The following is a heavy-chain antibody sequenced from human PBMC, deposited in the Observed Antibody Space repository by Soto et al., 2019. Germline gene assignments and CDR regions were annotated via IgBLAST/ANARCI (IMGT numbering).Heavy chain of an antibody. CDR3: ARDNRSGSGDYYYYGMDV. CDR2: IVVGSGNT. D-gene: IGHD1-26*01. J-gene: IGHJ6*02. V-gene: IGHV1-58*01. Sequence: ASVKVSCKASGFTFTSSAVQRVRQARGQRLEWIGWIVVGSGNTSYAQKFQGRVTMTRDTSTSTVYMELSSLRSEDTAVYYCARDNRSGSGDYYYYGMDVWGQGTTVTVSS. CDR1: GFTFTSSA.